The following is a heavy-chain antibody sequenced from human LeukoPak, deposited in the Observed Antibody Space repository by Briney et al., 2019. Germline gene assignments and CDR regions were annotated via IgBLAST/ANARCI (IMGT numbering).Heavy chain of an antibody. D-gene: IGHD4-17*01. CDR3: ATRGPTTVVNPPGGPQHYYYGVDV. CDR1: GFTFSSYA. Sequence: GGSLRLSCAASGFTFSSYAMSWVRQAPGKGLEWVSAISGSGGSTYYADSVKGRFTISGDNSKNTLYLQMNSLRAEDTAVYYCATRGPTTVVNPPGGPQHYYYGVDVWGQGTTVTVSS. CDR2: ISGSGGST. V-gene: IGHV3-23*01. J-gene: IGHJ6*02.